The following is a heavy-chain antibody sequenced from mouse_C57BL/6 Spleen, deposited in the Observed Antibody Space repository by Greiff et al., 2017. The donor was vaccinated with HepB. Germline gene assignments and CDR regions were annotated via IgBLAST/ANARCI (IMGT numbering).Heavy chain of an antibody. J-gene: IGHJ4*01. D-gene: IGHD1-1*01. CDR2: IRNKANNHAS. V-gene: IGHV6-6*01. Sequence: EVKLVESGGGLVQPGGSMKLSCAASGFTFSDAWMDWVRQSPEKGLEWVAEIRNKANNHASYYAESVKGRFTISRDDSKSSDYLQMNSLRAEDTGVYYCAGGVGRNYYAMDYWGQGTSVTVSS. CDR3: AGGVGRNYYAMDY. CDR1: GFTFSDAW.